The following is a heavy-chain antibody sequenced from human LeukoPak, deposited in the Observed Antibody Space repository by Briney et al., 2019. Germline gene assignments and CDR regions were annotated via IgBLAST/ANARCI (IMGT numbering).Heavy chain of an antibody. CDR3: ARLVVGATGYFDY. J-gene: IGHJ4*02. Sequence: PSETLSLTCAVYGGSLSRYYWSWIRQPPSKGLDWIGEINHSASTNSNPALKCRVTISVDTSKNQFSLKLSSVTAADTAVYYCARLVVGATGYFDYWGQGTLVTVSS. D-gene: IGHD1-26*01. CDR2: INHSAST. V-gene: IGHV4-34*01. CDR1: GGSLSRYY.